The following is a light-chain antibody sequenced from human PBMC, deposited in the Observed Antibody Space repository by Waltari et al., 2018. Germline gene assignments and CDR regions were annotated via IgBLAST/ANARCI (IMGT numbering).Light chain of an antibody. J-gene: IGLJ1*01. V-gene: IGLV2-11*01. CDR1: TSDVGAYNS. CDR2: DVS. CDR3: CSYAGSYTFG. Sequence: QSVLTQPRSVSGSPGQSVPFSCAGTTSDVGAYNSVSWYQQHPGKAPKLMIYDVSQRPSGVPDRFSGSKSANTASLTISGLQAEDEADYYCCSYAGSYTFGFGTGTKVTV.